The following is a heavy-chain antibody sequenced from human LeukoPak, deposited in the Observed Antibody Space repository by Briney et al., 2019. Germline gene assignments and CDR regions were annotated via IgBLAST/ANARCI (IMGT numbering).Heavy chain of an antibody. J-gene: IGHJ4*02. CDR3: ARDTTGKVRGFCDY. CDR1: GFTFGDFA. CDR2: ISWNSGRT. D-gene: IGHD5-12*01. V-gene: IGHV3-9*01. Sequence: GRSLRLSRVASGFTFGDFAMYWVRQAPGKGLEWVSGISWNSGRTGYADSVRGRFTISRDISKNTLYLQMNSLRPEDTAVFYCARDTTGKVRGFCDYWGQGILVTVSS.